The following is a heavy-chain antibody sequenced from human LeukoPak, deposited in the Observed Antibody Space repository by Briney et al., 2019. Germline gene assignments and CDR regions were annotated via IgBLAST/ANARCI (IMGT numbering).Heavy chain of an antibody. Sequence: PGGSLRLSCAASGFTFSSYWMSWVRQAPGKGLEWVANIKQDGSEKYYVDSVKGRFTISRDNAKNSLYLQMNSLRAEDTAVYYCARDSGGPVVPAAMGYWGQGTLVTVSS. V-gene: IGHV3-7*01. J-gene: IGHJ4*02. CDR3: ARDSGGPVVPAAMGY. CDR1: GFTFSSYW. CDR2: IKQDGSEK. D-gene: IGHD2-2*01.